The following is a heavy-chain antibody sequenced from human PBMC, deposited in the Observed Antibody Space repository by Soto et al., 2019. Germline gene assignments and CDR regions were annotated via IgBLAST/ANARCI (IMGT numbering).Heavy chain of an antibody. CDR3: AHRRSDHQFDY. V-gene: IGHV2-5*02. D-gene: IGHD6-19*01. CDR1: GFSLSTNGVG. Sequence: QITLKESGPTLVKPTQTLTLTCTFSGFSLSTNGVGVGWIRQPPGKALEWLALLYWDDDERYSPSLKSRLTISKDTSKNQVVLTMTNMDPVDTATYYCAHRRSDHQFDYWGQGTLVTVSS. J-gene: IGHJ4*02. CDR2: LYWDDDE.